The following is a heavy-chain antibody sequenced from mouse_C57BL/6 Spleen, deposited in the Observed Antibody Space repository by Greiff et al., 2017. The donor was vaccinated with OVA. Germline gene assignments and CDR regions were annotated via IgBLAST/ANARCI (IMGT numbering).Heavy chain of an antibody. CDR2: IRSKSNNYAT. J-gene: IGHJ2*01. D-gene: IGHD2-5*01. CDR3: VRHQGYSNYFDY. CDR1: GFSFNTYA. V-gene: IGHV10-1*01. Sequence: EVKVVESGGGLVQPKGSLKLSCAASGFSFNTYAMNWVRQAPGKGLEWVARIRSKSNNYATYYADSVKDRFTISRDDSESMLYLQMNNLKTEDTAMYYCVRHQGYSNYFDYWGQGTTLTVSS.